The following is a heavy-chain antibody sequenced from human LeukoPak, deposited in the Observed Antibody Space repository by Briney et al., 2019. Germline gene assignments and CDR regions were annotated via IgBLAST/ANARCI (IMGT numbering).Heavy chain of an antibody. V-gene: IGHV3-7*03. Sequence: TGGSLRLSCAVSGLTFSSSWMNWARQAPGKGLEWVASINHNGNVNYYVDSVKGRFTISRDNAKNSLYLQMSNLRAEDTAVYFCARGGGLDVWGQGATVTVSS. CDR1: GLTFSSSW. D-gene: IGHD3-16*01. CDR3: ARGGGLDV. CDR2: INHNGNVN. J-gene: IGHJ6*02.